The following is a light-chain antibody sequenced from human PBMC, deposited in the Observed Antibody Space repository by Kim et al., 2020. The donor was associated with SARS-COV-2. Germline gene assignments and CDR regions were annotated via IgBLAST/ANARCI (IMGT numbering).Light chain of an antibody. CDR2: AAA. V-gene: IGKV1-6*01. J-gene: IGKJ1*01. Sequence: ASVGDRVIISCRASQDIRNDLGWYQQRPGKAPKLLIFAAARLQSGVPSRFSGSGSGSDFTLTISSLQPEDFATYYCLQIYTYPWTFGRGTKVEIK. CDR1: QDIRND. CDR3: LQIYTYPWT.